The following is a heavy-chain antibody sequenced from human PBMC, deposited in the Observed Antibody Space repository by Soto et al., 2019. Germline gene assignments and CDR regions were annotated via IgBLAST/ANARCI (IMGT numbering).Heavy chain of an antibody. J-gene: IGHJ3*02. D-gene: IGHD6-13*01. CDR1: GFTFSGYI. CDR2: ISSSSSYI. V-gene: IGHV3-21*01. CDR3: AREPGSLRAGAFDI. Sequence: GGSLRLSCAASGFTFSGYIMNWVRQAPGKGLEWVSSISSSSSYIYYADSVKGRFTISRDNAKNSLYLQMNSLRAEDTAVYYCAREPGSLRAGAFDIWGQGTMVTVSS.